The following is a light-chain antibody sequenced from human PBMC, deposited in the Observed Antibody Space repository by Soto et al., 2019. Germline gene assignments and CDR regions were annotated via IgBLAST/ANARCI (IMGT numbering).Light chain of an antibody. CDR3: AAWDDSLSGGV. J-gene: IGLJ3*02. CDR2: RNN. V-gene: IGLV1-47*01. Sequence: QSVLTQPPSASGTHGQRVTISCSGSSSNIGSNYVYWYQQLPGTAPKLLIYRNNQRPSGVPDRFSGSKSGTSASLAISGLRSEDEADYYCAAWDDSLSGGVFGGGTKVTVL. CDR1: SSNIGSNY.